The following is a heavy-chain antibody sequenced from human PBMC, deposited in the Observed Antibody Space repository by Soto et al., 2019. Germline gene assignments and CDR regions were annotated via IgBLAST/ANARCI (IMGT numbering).Heavy chain of an antibody. CDR2: INHSGST. Sequence: TSETLSLTCAVYGGSFSGYYWSWIRQPPGKGLEWIGEINHSGSTNYNPSLKSRVTISVDTSKNQFSLKLSSVTAADTAVYYCARGGLSGAAAGTFYYYYYGMDVWGQGTTVTVS. CDR1: GGSFSGYY. CDR3: ARGGLSGAAAGTFYYYYYGMDV. D-gene: IGHD6-13*01. J-gene: IGHJ6*02. V-gene: IGHV4-34*01.